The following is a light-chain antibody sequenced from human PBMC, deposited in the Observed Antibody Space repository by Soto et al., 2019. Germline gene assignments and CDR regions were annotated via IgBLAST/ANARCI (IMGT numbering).Light chain of an antibody. CDR3: QQYGSSLQT. V-gene: IGKV3-20*01. CDR1: QSVSSSY. J-gene: IGKJ1*01. Sequence: EIVLTQSPGTLSLSPGERATLSCRASQSVSSSYLAWYQQKPGQAPRLLIYGASSRASGIPDRFSGSGSGTDFTLTISRLEPEDFAVYYSQQYGSSLQTFGQGTKVDIK. CDR2: GAS.